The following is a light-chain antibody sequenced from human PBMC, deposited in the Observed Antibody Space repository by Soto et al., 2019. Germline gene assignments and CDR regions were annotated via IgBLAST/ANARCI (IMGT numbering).Light chain of an antibody. J-gene: IGLJ1*01. CDR2: HVS. Sequence: QSALTQPASVSGSPGQSITISCTGTSSDVGGYNYVSWYQQHPGKAPKLMIYHVSNRPSGVSNRFSGSKSGNTASLTISGLQADDEADYYCSSYASSSTLDVFGAGTKLTVL. V-gene: IGLV2-14*03. CDR3: SSYASSSTLDV. CDR1: SSDVGGYNY.